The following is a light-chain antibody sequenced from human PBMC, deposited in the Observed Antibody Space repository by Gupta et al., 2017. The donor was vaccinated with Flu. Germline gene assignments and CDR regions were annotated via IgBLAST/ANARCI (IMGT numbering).Light chain of an antibody. V-gene: IGKV3-20*01. Sequence: GTLSLSPGQRATPSFRARPSVRSSYFGSYQQKPGQAPRLLLYGASSRATGLPDTFSGSGSARAFTITIIRRVPQDFAVYYCRQEGSSGPTFGQGTRLE. J-gene: IGKJ5*01. CDR1: PSVRSSY. CDR3: RQEGSSGPT. CDR2: GAS.